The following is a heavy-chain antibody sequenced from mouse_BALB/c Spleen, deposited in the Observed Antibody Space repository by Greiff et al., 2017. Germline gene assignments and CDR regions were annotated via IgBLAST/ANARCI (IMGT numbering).Heavy chain of an antibody. CDR2: ISYDGSN. V-gene: IGHV3-6*02. J-gene: IGHJ2*01. CDR3: ARGNGFDY. CDR1: GYSITSGYY. Sequence: DVQLQESGPGLVKPSQSLSLTCSVTGYSITSGYYWNWIRQFPGNKLEWMGYISYDGSNNYNPSLKNRISITRDTSKNQFFLKLNSVTTEDTATYYCARGNGFDYWGQGTTLTVSS.